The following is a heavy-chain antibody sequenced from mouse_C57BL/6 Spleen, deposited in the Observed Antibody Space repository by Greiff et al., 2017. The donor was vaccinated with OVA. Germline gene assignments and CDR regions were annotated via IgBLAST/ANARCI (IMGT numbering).Heavy chain of an antibody. CDR3: ARAEEDGDGAGFDG. D-gene: IGHD2-13*01. CDR1: GYTFTDYY. Sequence: EVQLQQPGPELVKPGASVKISCKASGYTFTDYYMNWVKQRHGQSLEWIGDINPNNGGTNYNQKFKGKATLTVDKSSSTAYMELRSLTSEDSAGEERARAEEDGDGAGFDGWGQGTTVTVSS. CDR2: INPNNGGT. V-gene: IGHV1-26*01. J-gene: IGHJ2*01.